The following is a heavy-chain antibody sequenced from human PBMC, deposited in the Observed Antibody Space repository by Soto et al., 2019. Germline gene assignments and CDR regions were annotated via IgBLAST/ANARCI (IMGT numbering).Heavy chain of an antibody. D-gene: IGHD6-6*01. V-gene: IGHV1-2*02. CDR1: GGTFSSYA. CDR3: ARDYGEYSSSSREGSHYYYYGMDV. J-gene: IGHJ6*02. Sequence: ASVKVSCKASGGTFSSYAISWVRQAPGQGLEWMGWINPNSGSTNYAQKFQGRVTMTTDKSISTAYMELSRLRSDDTAEYYCARDYGEYSSSSREGSHYYYYGMDVWGQGTTVTVSS. CDR2: INPNSGST.